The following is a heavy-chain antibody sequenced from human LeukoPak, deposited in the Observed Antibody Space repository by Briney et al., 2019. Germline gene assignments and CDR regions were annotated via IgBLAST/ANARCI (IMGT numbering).Heavy chain of an antibody. CDR3: ARVEDYYGSGSHIDY. V-gene: IGHV3-53*01. Sequence: PGGSLRLSCAASGFTVSSNYMSWVRQAPGKGLEWVSVIYSGGSTYYADSVKGRFTISRDNSKNTLYLQMNSLRAEDTAVYYCARVEDYYGSGSHIDYWGQGTLVTVSS. CDR1: GFTVSSNY. CDR2: IYSGGST. J-gene: IGHJ4*02. D-gene: IGHD3-10*01.